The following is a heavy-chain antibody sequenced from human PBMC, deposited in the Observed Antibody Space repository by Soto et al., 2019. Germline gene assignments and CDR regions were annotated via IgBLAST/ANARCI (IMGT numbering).Heavy chain of an antibody. Sequence: SETLSLTCAVYGGSFSGYYWTWLRQPPGTGLEWIGEINHSGSTNYNPSLKSRVSVLMDTSKNEFSLRLSSVTAADTAVYYCARHNQASTVFGIVIRLRYWGHGTLVTVSS. CDR1: GGSFSGYY. CDR3: ARHNQASTVFGIVIRLRY. J-gene: IGHJ4*01. V-gene: IGHV4-34*01. D-gene: IGHD3-3*01. CDR2: INHSGST.